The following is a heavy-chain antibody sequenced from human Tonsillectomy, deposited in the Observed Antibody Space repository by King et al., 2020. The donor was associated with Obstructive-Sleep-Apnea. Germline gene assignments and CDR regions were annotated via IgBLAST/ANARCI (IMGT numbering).Heavy chain of an antibody. J-gene: IGHJ5*02. Sequence: LQLQESGPGLVKPSETLSLTCTVSGGSISSSSYYWGWIRQPPGKGLEWIGNIYYSGSTYYNPSLKSRVTISVDTSKNQFSLKLSSVTAADTALYYCARVGDWVGYSNNWFDPWGQGTLVTVSS. CDR1: GGSISSSSYY. V-gene: IGHV4-39*07. CDR2: IYYSGST. CDR3: ARVGDWVGYSNNWFDP. D-gene: IGHD3-22*01.